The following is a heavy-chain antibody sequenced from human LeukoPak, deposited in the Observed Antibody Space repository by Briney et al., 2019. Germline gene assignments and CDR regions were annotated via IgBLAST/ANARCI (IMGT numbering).Heavy chain of an antibody. V-gene: IGHV4-59*01. J-gene: IGHJ3*02. Sequence: SETLSLTCIVSGGSISSYYWSWIRQPPGKGLEWIGYVYYSGSTNFNPSLKSRVTISVDTSKNQFSLKLSSVTAADTAVYCCARDGEMRFDAFDIWGQGTMVTVSS. CDR2: VYYSGST. CDR1: GGSISSYY. D-gene: IGHD3-10*01. CDR3: ARDGEMRFDAFDI.